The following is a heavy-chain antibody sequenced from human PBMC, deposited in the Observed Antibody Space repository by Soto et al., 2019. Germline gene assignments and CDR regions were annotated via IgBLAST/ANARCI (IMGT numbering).Heavy chain of an antibody. J-gene: IGHJ5*02. V-gene: IGHV4-34*01. CDR3: ARGPPPYDRRGGWFDP. D-gene: IGHD5-12*01. Sequence: QVQLQQWGTGLLKPSETLSLTCAVYGGSFSGYYWSWIRQPPGKGLEWIGEINHSGSTNYNPSLKSRVTISVDPSKNQFALKLSSVTAADTAVYYGARGPPPYDRRGGWFDPWGQGTLVTVSS. CDR2: INHSGST. CDR1: GGSFSGYY.